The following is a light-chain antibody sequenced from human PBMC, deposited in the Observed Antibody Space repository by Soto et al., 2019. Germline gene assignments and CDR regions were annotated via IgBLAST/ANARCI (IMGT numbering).Light chain of an antibody. J-gene: IGKJ1*01. V-gene: IGKV2D-29*01. CDR1: QSLLHSDGKTY. CDR3: MQSMYLPWT. CDR2: EVS. Sequence: DTVLTQTPLSLSVTPGQPASISCKSSQSLLHSDGKTYLYWYVQKPGQPPQLLMYEVSNRFSGVPDRFSGRGPGTDFTLKISRVEAEDIGIYYCMQSMYLPWTFGQGTKVEIK.